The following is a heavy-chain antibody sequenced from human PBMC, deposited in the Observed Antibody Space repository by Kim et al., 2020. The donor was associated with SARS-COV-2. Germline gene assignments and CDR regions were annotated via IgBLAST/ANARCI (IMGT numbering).Heavy chain of an antibody. Sequence: SETLSLTCTVSGGSFTSYYWSWIRQPPGKGLEWIGHSHYSGSTWYSPSLESRVTISVDTSRNHFSLKMTSVTAADTAVYYCVTFLGGRFDPWGQGTVVIVSS. CDR3: VTFLGGRFDP. CDR1: GGSFTSYY. CDR2: SHYSGST. J-gene: IGHJ5*02. D-gene: IGHD3-16*01. V-gene: IGHV4-59*01.